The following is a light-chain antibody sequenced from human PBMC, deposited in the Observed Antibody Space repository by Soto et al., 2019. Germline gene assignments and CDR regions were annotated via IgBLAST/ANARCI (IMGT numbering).Light chain of an antibody. V-gene: IGLV2-14*01. CDR3: SSYTTSNNLV. CDR2: EVS. J-gene: IGLJ2*01. Sequence: QSVLTQPASVSGSPGQSITISCTGTTSDIGRYNYVAWYQQHPGKAPKVMIYEVSNRPSWISNRFSGSKSGNTASMTISGLQAEDEAHCYCSSYTTSNNLVFGGGTKVTVL. CDR1: TSDIGRYNY.